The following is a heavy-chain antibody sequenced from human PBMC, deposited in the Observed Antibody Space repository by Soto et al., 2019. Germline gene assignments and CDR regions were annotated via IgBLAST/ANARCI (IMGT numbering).Heavy chain of an antibody. CDR2: IYSGGST. CDR3: ASYSYGLYYFDY. CDR1: GFTVSSNY. D-gene: IGHD5-18*01. Sequence: EVQLVETGGGLIQTGGSLRLSCAASGFTVSSNYMSWVRQAPGKGLEWVSVIYSGGSTYYADSVKGRFTISRDNSKNTLYLQMNSLRAEDTAVYYCASYSYGLYYFDYWGQGTLVTVSS. J-gene: IGHJ4*02. V-gene: IGHV3-53*02.